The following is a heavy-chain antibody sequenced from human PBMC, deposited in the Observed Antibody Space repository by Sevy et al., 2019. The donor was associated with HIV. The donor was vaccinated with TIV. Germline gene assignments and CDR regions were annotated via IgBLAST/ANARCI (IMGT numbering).Heavy chain of an antibody. CDR3: AGSDIYRGYDYYFDY. D-gene: IGHD5-12*01. CDR1: GFPFSSYA. Sequence: GGSLRLSCVASGFPFSSYAMSWVRQAPGKGLEGVSTIRGSGGSTYYADSVKGRFTISKDNSKNRLYLQMNSLRAEDKAVYYRAGSDIYRGYDYYFDYWGQGTLVTVSS. CDR2: IRGSGGST. V-gene: IGHV3-23*01. J-gene: IGHJ4*02.